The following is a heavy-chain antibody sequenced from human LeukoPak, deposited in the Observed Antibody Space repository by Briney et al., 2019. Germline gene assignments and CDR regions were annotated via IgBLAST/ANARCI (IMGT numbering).Heavy chain of an antibody. Sequence: SETLSLTCTVSGGSISRYYWSWIRQSPGKGLEWIGYIYYSGSTNYNPSLKSRVTISVDTSKNQFSLKLSSVTAADTAVYYCARDGGLRLGRSYNWFDPWGQGTLVTVSS. D-gene: IGHD5-12*01. J-gene: IGHJ5*02. CDR3: ARDGGLRLGRSYNWFDP. V-gene: IGHV4-59*01. CDR1: GGSISRYY. CDR2: IYYSGST.